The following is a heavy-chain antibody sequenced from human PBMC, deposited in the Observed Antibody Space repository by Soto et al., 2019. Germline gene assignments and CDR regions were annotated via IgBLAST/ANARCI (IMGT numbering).Heavy chain of an antibody. CDR3: TTSLIPETGDFDY. V-gene: IGHV3-33*01. CDR2: IWYDGSNK. Sequence: GGSLRLSCAASGFTFSSYGMHWVRQAPGKGLEWVAVIWYDGSNKYYADSVKGRFTISRDNSKNTLYLQMNSLRAEDTAVYYCTTSLIPETGDFDYWGQGALVTVSS. J-gene: IGHJ4*02. D-gene: IGHD3-16*01. CDR1: GFTFSSYG.